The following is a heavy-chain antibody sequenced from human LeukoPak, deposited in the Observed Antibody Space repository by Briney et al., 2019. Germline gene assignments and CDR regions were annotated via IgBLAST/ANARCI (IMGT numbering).Heavy chain of an antibody. CDR2: IYTSGST. J-gene: IGHJ4*02. CDR3: ARASYSYDINGWVPFDY. CDR1: GGSISSGDNY. V-gene: IGHV4-61*02. D-gene: IGHD3-22*01. Sequence: PSETLSLTCTVSGGSISSGDNYWSWIRQPAGKGLEWIGRIYTSGSTNYNPSLKSRVTISGDTSKNQFSLRLSSVTAADTAVYYCARASYSYDINGWVPFDYWGQGTLVPVSS.